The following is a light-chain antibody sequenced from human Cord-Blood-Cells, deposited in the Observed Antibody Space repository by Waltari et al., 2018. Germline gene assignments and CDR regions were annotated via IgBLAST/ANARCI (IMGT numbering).Light chain of an antibody. CDR2: AAS. CDR3: QQSYSTLMYT. Sequence: DIQMTQSPSSLSASVGDRVTITCRASQSISSHLNWYQQKPGKAPKLLIYAASSLQSGVPSRFSGSGSGTDFTLTISRLQPEDFATYYCQQSYSTLMYTFGQGTKLEIK. V-gene: IGKV1-39*01. J-gene: IGKJ2*01. CDR1: QSISSH.